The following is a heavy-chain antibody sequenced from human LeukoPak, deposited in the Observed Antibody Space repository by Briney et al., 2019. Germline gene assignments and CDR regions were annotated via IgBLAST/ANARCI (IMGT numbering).Heavy chain of an antibody. CDR1: GFTFSSYW. V-gene: IGHV3-74*01. Sequence: GGSLRLSCVASGFTFSSYWMHWVRQAPGKGLVWVSRINSDGTYTTYADSVKGRFTISRDNAKNTLYLQMNSLRAEDTAVYYCAGGNYYDMDVWDKGTTVTVSS. J-gene: IGHJ6*04. CDR3: AGGNYYDMDV. CDR2: INSDGTYT.